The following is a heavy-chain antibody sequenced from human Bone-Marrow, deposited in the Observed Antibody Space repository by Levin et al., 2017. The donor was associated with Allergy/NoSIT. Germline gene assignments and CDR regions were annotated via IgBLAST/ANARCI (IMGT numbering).Heavy chain of an antibody. V-gene: IGHV1-18*01. CDR1: DFTFTNYG. CDR3: AREYKLLSTDPLGI. Sequence: WASVKVSCKSSDFTFTNYGITWVRQAPGQGLEWMGWISGYNGNTKYAQNFQGRVTMTTDTSTSTAYMELRSLRSDDTAVYYCAREYKLLSTDPLGIWGQGTMVTVSS. CDR2: ISGYNGNT. D-gene: IGHD3-16*02. J-gene: IGHJ3*02.